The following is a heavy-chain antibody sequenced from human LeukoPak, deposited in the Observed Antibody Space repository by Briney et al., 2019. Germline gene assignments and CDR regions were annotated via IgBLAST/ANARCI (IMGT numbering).Heavy chain of an antibody. CDR3: ARDRNRPYYYGSGSSLGWFDP. Sequence: GASVKVSCKASGYTFTGYYMHWVRQAPGQGLEWMGWINPNSGGTNYAQKFQGRVTMTRDTSISTAYMELSRLRSDDTAVYYCARDRNRPYYYGSGSSLGWFDPWGQGTLVTVSS. CDR1: GYTFTGYY. V-gene: IGHV1-2*02. D-gene: IGHD3-10*01. J-gene: IGHJ5*02. CDR2: INPNSGGT.